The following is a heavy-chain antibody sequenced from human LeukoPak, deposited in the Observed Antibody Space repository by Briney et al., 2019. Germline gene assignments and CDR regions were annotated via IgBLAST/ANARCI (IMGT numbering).Heavy chain of an antibody. J-gene: IGHJ4*02. V-gene: IGHV3-53*01. D-gene: IGHD7-27*01. CDR1: GFTFSSYW. Sequence: PGGSLRFSCAASGFTFSSYWMHWVRQAPGKGLVWVSVIYSGGSTYYADSVKGRFTISRDNSKNTLYLQMNSLRAEDTAVYYCARDPSTGGYYFDYWGQGTLVTVSS. CDR3: ARDPSTGGYYFDY. CDR2: IYSGGST.